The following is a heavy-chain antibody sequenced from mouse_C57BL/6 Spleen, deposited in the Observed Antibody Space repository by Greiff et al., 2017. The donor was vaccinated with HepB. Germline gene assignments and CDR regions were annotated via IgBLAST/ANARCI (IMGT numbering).Heavy chain of an antibody. D-gene: IGHD2-3*01. CDR1: GFTFSSYA. CDR3: ARSGLLRYFDY. V-gene: IGHV5-4*01. Sequence: DVQLVESGGGLVKPGGSLKLSCAASGFTFSSYAMSWVRQTPEKRLEWVATISDGGSYTYYPDNVKGRFTISRDNAKNNLYLQMSHLKSEDTAMYYCARSGLLRYFDYWGQGTTLTVSS. CDR2: ISDGGSYT. J-gene: IGHJ2*01.